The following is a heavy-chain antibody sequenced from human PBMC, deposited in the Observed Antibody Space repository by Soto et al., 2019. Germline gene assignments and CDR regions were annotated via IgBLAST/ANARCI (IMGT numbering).Heavy chain of an antibody. Sequence: SETLSLTCAGSGGSINRRYCWSWVRQSPGKGLEWIGEIYHSGSTNYNPSLKSRVTISVDKSKNQFSLNLSSVTAADTAVYYCARDQNGSGNYYTRYFDYWGQGTLVTVS. J-gene: IGHJ4*02. CDR1: GGSINRRYC. CDR3: ARDQNGSGNYYTRYFDY. V-gene: IGHV4-4*02. D-gene: IGHD3-10*01. CDR2: IYHSGST.